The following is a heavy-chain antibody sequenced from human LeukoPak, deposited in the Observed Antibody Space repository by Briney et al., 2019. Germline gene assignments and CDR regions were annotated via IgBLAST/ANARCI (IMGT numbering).Heavy chain of an antibody. V-gene: IGHV1-18*01. D-gene: IGHD6-19*01. CDR1: GYTFTRYG. CDR3: ARDYSRGDPDY. CDR2: ISVYNGNT. Sequence: ASVKVSCKASGYTFTRYGISWVRQAPGQGLEWMGWISVYNGNTNYTQKVQGRVTMTTETSTSTAYMELRSLRSDDTAVYYCARDYSRGDPDYWGQGTLVTISS. J-gene: IGHJ4*02.